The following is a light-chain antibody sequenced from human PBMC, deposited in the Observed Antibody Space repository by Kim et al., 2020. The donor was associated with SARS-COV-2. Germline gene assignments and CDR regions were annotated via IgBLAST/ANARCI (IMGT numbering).Light chain of an antibody. J-gene: IGLJ2*01. Sequence: SVTISCAGSSPNLGGTYVTWYHQLPGAAPKLLIYRNYQRPSGVPDRFSGSKSGTSASLAISGLRSEDEADYYCAAWDDSLSGVVFGGGTQLTVL. V-gene: IGLV1-47*01. CDR3: AAWDDSLSGVV. CDR1: SPNLGGTY. CDR2: RNY.